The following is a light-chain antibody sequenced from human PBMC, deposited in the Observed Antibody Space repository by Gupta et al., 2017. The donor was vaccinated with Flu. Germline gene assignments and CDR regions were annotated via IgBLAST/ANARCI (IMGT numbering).Light chain of an antibody. V-gene: IGKV1D-12*01. CDR1: QGISSA. CDR3: QQANSFPLT. J-gene: IGKJ4*01. CDR2: AAS. Sequence: IQMTRSPSSASASTGDRVTITCRASQGISSALAWYQQQPGKAPKLLISAASSLQSGVPSRFSGRGSGTDFTLTISSLHPEDSATYYCQQANSFPLTFGGGTKVEIK.